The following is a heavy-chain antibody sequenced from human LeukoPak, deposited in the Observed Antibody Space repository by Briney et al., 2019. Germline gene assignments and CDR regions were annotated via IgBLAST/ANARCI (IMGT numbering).Heavy chain of an antibody. CDR1: GFHFNDYW. CDR3: VRLWEFDY. V-gene: IGHV3-7*01. Sequence: PGGSLRLSCAASGFHFNDYWMTWVRQPPGKGLQWVARISQDGTETLYADSVKGRFTLSKDNADQSLYLQMNSLTTEDTAVYYCVRLWEFDYWGQGTLVTVSS. D-gene: IGHD1-26*01. CDR2: ISQDGTET. J-gene: IGHJ4*02.